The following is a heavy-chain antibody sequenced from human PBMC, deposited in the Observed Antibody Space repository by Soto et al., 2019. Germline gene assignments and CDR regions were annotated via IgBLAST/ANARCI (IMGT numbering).Heavy chain of an antibody. D-gene: IGHD3-3*01. Sequence: EVQLVESGGGLVQPGGSLRLSCAASGFTFSSYWMHWVRQAPGKGLVWVSRIKSDGSSTTYADSVKGRFTISRDNAKNTLYLQMHCLRAEDTAVYYCSRDQFGAPYYFMDVWGKGTTVTVSS. CDR1: GFTFSSYW. CDR3: SRDQFGAPYYFMDV. CDR2: IKSDGSST. V-gene: IGHV3-74*01. J-gene: IGHJ6*03.